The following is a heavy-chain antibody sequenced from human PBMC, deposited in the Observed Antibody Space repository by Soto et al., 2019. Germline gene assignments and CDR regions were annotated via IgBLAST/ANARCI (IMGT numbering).Heavy chain of an antibody. CDR3: ARDISSGWYEKIDP. CDR2: ISAYNGNT. Sequence: ASVKFSCKASGYTFTSYGISWVRQAPGQGLEWMGWISAYNGNTNYAQKLQGRVTMTTDTSTSTAYMELRSLRSDDTAVYYCARDISSGWYEKIDPWGQGTLVTVSS. V-gene: IGHV1-18*04. D-gene: IGHD6-19*01. CDR1: GYTFTSYG. J-gene: IGHJ5*02.